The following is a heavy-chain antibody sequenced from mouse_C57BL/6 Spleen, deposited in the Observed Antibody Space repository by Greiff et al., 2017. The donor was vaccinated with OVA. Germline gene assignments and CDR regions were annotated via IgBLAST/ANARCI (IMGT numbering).Heavy chain of an antibody. V-gene: IGHV1-66*01. CDR2: IYPGSGNT. CDR3: ARSGYYYGSSIYAMDY. J-gene: IGHJ4*01. D-gene: IGHD1-1*01. CDR1: GYSFTSYY. Sequence: QVQLQQSGPELVKPGASVKISCKASGYSFTSYYIHWVKQRPGQGLEWIGWIYPGSGNTKYNEKFKGKAPLTADTSSSTAYMQLSSLTSEDSAVYYWARSGYYYGSSIYAMDYWGQGTSVTVSS.